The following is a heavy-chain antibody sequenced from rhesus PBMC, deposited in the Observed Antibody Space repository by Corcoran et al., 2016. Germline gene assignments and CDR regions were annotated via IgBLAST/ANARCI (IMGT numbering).Heavy chain of an antibody. V-gene: IGHV4-160*01. J-gene: IGHJ4*01. CDR2: IRSGGST. CDR3: ARHVGYSWNYRFDY. Sequence: QVQLQQWGEGLVKPSETLSLTCAVYGGSVSGYWLGWIRQPPGKGLEWIGRIRSGGSTNYNPSLKSRVTISIDTSKNQFSLKLSSVTAADTAVYYCARHVGYSWNYRFDYWGQGVLVTVSS. CDR1: GGSVSGYW. D-gene: IGHD1-1-1*01.